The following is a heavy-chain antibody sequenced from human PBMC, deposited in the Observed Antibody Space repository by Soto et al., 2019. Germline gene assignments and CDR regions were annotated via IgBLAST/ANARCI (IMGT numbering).Heavy chain of an antibody. V-gene: IGHV1-18*01. J-gene: IGHJ1*01. CDR3: ARDPAAAGPEYFQH. D-gene: IGHD6-13*01. Sequence: ASVKVSCKASGYTFTNFCISWVRQVPGQGLEWMGWISAYNGNTNYAQKLQGRVTMTTDTSTSTAYMELRSLRSDDTAVYYCARDPAAAGPEYFQHWGQGTLVTVSS. CDR1: GYTFTNFC. CDR2: ISAYNGNT.